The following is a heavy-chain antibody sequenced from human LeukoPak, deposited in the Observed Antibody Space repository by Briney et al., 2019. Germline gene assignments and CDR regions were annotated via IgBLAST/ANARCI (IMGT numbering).Heavy chain of an antibody. D-gene: IGHD2-15*01. J-gene: IGHJ6*02. CDR2: INPSGGST. Sequence: RASVKASCKASGYTFTSYYMHWVRQAPGQGLEWMGIINPSGGSTNYAQKFQGRVTMTRDTSKNQFSLKLSSVTAADTAVYYCARGSGPPRGTVVVAATPHYYYGMDVWGQGTTVTVSS. V-gene: IGHV1-46*01. CDR3: ARGSGPPRGTVVVAATPHYYYGMDV. CDR1: GYTFTSYY.